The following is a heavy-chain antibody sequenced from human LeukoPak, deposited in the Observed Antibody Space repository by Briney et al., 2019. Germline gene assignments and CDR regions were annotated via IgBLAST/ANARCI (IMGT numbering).Heavy chain of an antibody. Sequence: SVKVSCKASGGTFSSYAISWVRQAPGQGLEWMGGIIPVFGTANYAQKFQGRVTITTDESTSTAYMELSSLRSEDTAVYYCARDRLVPYYYDSSGYYAEFQHWGQGTLVTVSS. V-gene: IGHV1-69*05. J-gene: IGHJ1*01. CDR3: ARDRLVPYYYDSSGYYAEFQH. CDR2: IIPVFGTA. CDR1: GGTFSSYA. D-gene: IGHD3-22*01.